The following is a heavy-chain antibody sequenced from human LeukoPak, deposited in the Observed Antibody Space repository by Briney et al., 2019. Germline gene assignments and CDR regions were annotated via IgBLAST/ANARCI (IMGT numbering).Heavy chain of an antibody. Sequence: GGSLRLSCVASGFTFSSYWMNWVRQAPGKGLEWVANIKEDGSEKYYVDSVKGRFTISRDNAKNSLHLQMNSLRAEDTAVYYCARDRNTDFWSGYYTNYFGSWGQGTLVTVSS. CDR2: IKEDGSEK. D-gene: IGHD3-3*01. V-gene: IGHV3-7*01. J-gene: IGHJ4*02. CDR3: ARDRNTDFWSGYYTNYFGS. CDR1: GFTFSSYW.